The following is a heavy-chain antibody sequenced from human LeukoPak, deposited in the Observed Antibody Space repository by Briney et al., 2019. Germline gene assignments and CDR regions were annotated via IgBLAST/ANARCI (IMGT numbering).Heavy chain of an antibody. D-gene: IGHD6-19*01. CDR1: GGSFSGYY. CDR2: INHSGST. CDR3: ARMSSGWFYYYYMDV. J-gene: IGHJ6*03. V-gene: IGHV4-34*01. Sequence: PSETLSLTCAVYGGSFSGYYWSWIRQPPGKGLEWIGEINHSGSTNYNPSLKSRVTISVDTSKNQFSLKLSSVTAADTAVYYCARMSSGWFYYYYMDVWGKGTTVTISS.